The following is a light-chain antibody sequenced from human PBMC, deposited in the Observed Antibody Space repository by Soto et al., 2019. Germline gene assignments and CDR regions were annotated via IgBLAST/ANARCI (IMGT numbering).Light chain of an antibody. V-gene: IGKV3-20*01. CDR3: QQYAASPYT. CDR1: QSVTHNH. Sequence: EIVLTQSPGTRSWSPGERATLSCRASQSVTHNHLAWYQQKRGQAPRLRIYVASARATGLPGRFSGSGSGPDFTLTISRLEPEDFAVYYCQQYAASPYTFGQATNLEI. CDR2: VAS. J-gene: IGKJ2*01.